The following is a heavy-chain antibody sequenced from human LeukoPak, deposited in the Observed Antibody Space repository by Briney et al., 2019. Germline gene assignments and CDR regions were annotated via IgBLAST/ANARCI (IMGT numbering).Heavy chain of an antibody. D-gene: IGHD5-18*01. CDR3: ARRNTAMVAGLDY. Sequence: APVKVSCKASGYTFTTHDINWVRQATGQGLEWMGWMNPNSGNTGYAQKFQGRVTMTRNTSISTAFMELSGLRSEDTAVYFCARRNTAMVAGLDYWGQGSLVTVSS. CDR2: MNPNSGNT. CDR1: GYTFTTHD. J-gene: IGHJ4*02. V-gene: IGHV1-8*01.